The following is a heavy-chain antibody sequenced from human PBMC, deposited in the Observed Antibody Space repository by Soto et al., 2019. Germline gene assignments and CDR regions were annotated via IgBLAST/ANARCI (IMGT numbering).Heavy chain of an antibody. CDR1: GFSLSTSGVG. V-gene: IGHV2-5*02. D-gene: IGHD2-15*01. CDR2: IYWDDDK. Sequence: QITLKESGPTLVKPTQTLTLTCTFSGFSLSTSGVGVGWIRQPPGKALEWLALIYWDDDKRYSPSLKIRLTITKDTAKNQVVLTITNMDPVDTATYYCAHRPSYCSGGSCYAGFDYWGQGTLVTVSS. J-gene: IGHJ4*02. CDR3: AHRPSYCSGGSCYAGFDY.